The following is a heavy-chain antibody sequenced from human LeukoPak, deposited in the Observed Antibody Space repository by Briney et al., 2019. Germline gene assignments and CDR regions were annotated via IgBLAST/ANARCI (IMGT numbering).Heavy chain of an antibody. J-gene: IGHJ4*02. CDR3: ARSMTTWSILTGYYKSHHLDY. D-gene: IGHD3-9*01. CDR2: INHSGST. V-gene: IGHV4-34*01. CDR1: GGSFSGYY. Sequence: SETLSLTCAVYGGSFSGYYWSWIRQPPGKGLEWIGEINHSGSTNYNPSLKSRVTISVDTSKNQFSLKLSSVTAADTAVYYCARSMTTWSILTGYYKSHHLDYWGQGTLVTVSS.